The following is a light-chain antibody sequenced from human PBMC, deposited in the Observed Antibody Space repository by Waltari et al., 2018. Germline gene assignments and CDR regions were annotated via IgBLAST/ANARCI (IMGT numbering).Light chain of an antibody. CDR1: STDIGAYNF. J-gene: IGLJ1*01. CDR3: SSYTTGSTRYV. V-gene: IGLV2-14*03. CDR2: DVN. Sequence: QSALTQPASVSGSPGPSITISCTGTSTDIGAYNFVSCYQKHTGKAPKVMIYDVNNRPSGVSSRFSGSKSGNTVSLTISGLQAEDEADYYCSSYTTGSTRYVFGSGTKVTVL.